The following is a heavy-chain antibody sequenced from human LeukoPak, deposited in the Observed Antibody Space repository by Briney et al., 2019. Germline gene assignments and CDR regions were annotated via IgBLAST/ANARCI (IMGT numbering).Heavy chain of an antibody. J-gene: IGHJ4*02. D-gene: IGHD3-10*01. CDR2: IYYSGST. CDR1: GGSISSYY. V-gene: IGHV4-59*01. CDR3: ASGEMIPDY. Sequence: SETLSLTCTVSGGSISSYYWSWIRQPPGKGLEWIGYIYYSGSTNYNPSLKSRVTISVDTSKNQFSLKLSSVTAADTAVYYCASGEMIPDYWGQGTLVTVSS.